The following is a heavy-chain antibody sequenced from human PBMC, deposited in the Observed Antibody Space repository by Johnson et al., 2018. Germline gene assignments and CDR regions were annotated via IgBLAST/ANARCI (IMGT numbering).Heavy chain of an antibody. V-gene: IGHV4-4*02. CDR3: ARDDRRAFGVVIGPFDT. J-gene: IGHJ3*02. Sequence: QVQLQESGPGLVKPSGTLSLTCVVSGGSINSSNWWSWVRQPPGKGLEWIGEIYHSGSTTCNPSLKSRVTLSVDKSKNQFALKLSSVTAADTAVYYRARDDRRAFGVVIGPFDTWGQGTMVTGSS. D-gene: IGHD3-3*01. CDR2: IYHSGST. CDR1: GGSINSSNW.